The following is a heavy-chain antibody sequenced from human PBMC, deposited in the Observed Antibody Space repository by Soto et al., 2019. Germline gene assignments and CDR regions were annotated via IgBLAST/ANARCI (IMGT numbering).Heavy chain of an antibody. J-gene: IGHJ6*02. CDR1: GFTFRTYT. V-gene: IGHV3-21*01. CDR3: ARDRGYDAHDYYYNAMDV. Sequence: EVQLVESGGGLVKPGGSLRLSCISSGFTFRTYTMNWVRQAPGKGLEWVSGIRGFSPYTFYAEPVKGRFTISRDNAKNSLYLQMNSLRAEDTAGYYCARDRGYDAHDYYYNAMDVWGQGTTVTVSS. D-gene: IGHD3-10*01. CDR2: IRGFSPYT.